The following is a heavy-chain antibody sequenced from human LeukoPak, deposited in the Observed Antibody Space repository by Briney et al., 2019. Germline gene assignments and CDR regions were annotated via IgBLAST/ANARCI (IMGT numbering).Heavy chain of an antibody. J-gene: IGHJ4*02. D-gene: IGHD3-10*01. CDR1: GFTFSSYA. Sequence: GGSLRLSCAVSGFTFSSYATSWVRQAPGKGLEWVSAISGSGGSTYYADSVKGRFTISRDNSKNTLYLQMNSLRAEDTAVYYCAKDRLWFGELLVFYFDYWGQGTLVTVSS. CDR3: AKDRLWFGELLVFYFDY. CDR2: ISGSGGST. V-gene: IGHV3-23*01.